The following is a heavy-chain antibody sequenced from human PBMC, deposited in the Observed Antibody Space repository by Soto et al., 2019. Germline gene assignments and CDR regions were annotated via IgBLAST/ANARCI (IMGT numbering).Heavy chain of an antibody. Sequence: QVQLVQSGAEVKKPGASVKVSCKASGYTFTGYYMHWVRQAPGQGLEWMGWINPNSGGTNYAQKFQGWVTMTRDTSISTAYMELSRLRSDDTAVYYCARASDCSGGSCHSRTDAFDIWGQGTMVTVSS. CDR2: INPNSGGT. V-gene: IGHV1-2*04. J-gene: IGHJ3*02. D-gene: IGHD2-15*01. CDR3: ARASDCSGGSCHSRTDAFDI. CDR1: GYTFTGYY.